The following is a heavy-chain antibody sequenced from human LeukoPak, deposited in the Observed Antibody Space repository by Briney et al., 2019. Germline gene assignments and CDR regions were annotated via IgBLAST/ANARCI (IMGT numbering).Heavy chain of an antibody. J-gene: IGHJ6*03. Sequence: PSETLSLTCTVSGGSISSTNYYWGWIRQPPGKGLEWIGNIYYSGNTYYNPSLKSRVTISVDTSKNQFYLKLNSVTAADTAEYYCARQPVTTEWDYYYMDVWGKGTTVTVSS. V-gene: IGHV4-39*01. CDR2: IYYSGNT. CDR1: GGSISSTNYY. D-gene: IGHD1-14*01. CDR3: ARQPVTTEWDYYYMDV.